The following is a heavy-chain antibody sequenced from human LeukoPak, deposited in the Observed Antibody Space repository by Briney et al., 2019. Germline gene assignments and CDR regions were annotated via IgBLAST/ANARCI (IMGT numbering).Heavy chain of an antibody. CDR3: ARGIQLTFDY. J-gene: IGHJ4*02. CDR2: ISYDGSNK. Sequence: GGSLRLSCAASGFTFSSYAMHWVRQAPGKGLEWVAIISYDGSNKYYADSVKGRFTISRDNSKSTLYLQMNSLRAEDTAVYYCARGIQLTFDYWAQGTLVTVSS. V-gene: IGHV3-30*04. D-gene: IGHD5-18*01. CDR1: GFTFSSYA.